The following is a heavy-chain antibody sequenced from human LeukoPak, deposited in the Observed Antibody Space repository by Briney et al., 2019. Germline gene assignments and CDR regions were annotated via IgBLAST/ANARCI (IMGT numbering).Heavy chain of an antibody. J-gene: IGHJ4*02. D-gene: IGHD5-12*01. CDR1: GFTFSSYW. CDR2: INSDGSRT. Sequence: GGSLRLSCVASGFTFSSYWMHWVRQAPGKGLVWVSRINSDGSRTDYADSVKGRFTVSRDNVKETLHLQMNSLRAEDTAVYYCARDGYSGLGTSDHWGQGTPVTVPS. CDR3: ARDGYSGLGTSDH. V-gene: IGHV3-74*01.